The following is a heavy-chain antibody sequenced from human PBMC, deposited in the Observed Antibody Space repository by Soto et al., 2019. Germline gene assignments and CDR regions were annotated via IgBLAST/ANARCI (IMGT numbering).Heavy chain of an antibody. CDR1: GDSIAGWS. J-gene: IGHJ3*02. V-gene: IGHV4-59*08. CDR2: IYYSGST. Sequence: SVPLSLTCRVCGDSIAGWSANWLRQPPGKGLEWIGYIYYSGSTNYNPSLKSRVTISVDTSKNQFSLKLSSVTAADTAVYYCARHSSGWYVGAFDIWGQGTMVTVSS. CDR3: ARHSSGWYVGAFDI. D-gene: IGHD6-19*01.